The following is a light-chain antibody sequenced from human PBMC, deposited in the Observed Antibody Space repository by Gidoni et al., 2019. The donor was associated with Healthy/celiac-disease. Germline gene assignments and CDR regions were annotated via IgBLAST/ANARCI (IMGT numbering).Light chain of an antibody. Sequence: EIVMTQSPATLSVSPGERATLSCRASQSVSSNLAWSQQKPGQAPRLLIYGASTRATVIPAMFSGSGSGTEFTLTISSLQSEDFAVYYCQQYNNWLTFGGGTKVEIK. CDR3: QQYNNWLT. CDR1: QSVSSN. CDR2: GAS. V-gene: IGKV3-15*01. J-gene: IGKJ4*01.